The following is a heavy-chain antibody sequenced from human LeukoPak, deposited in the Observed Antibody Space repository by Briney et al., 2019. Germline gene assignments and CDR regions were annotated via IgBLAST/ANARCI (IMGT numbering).Heavy chain of an antibody. CDR2: INPNSGGT. J-gene: IGHJ5*02. Sequence: ASVKVSCKASGYTFTGYYMHWVRQAPGQGLEWMGWINPNSGGTNYAQKFRGRVTMTRDTSISTAYMELSRLRSDDTAVYYCAREYGSGSYYIEGSTAAGYNWFDPWGQGTLVTVSS. CDR1: GYTFTGYY. V-gene: IGHV1-2*02. CDR3: AREYGSGSYYIEGSTAAGYNWFDP. D-gene: IGHD3-10*01.